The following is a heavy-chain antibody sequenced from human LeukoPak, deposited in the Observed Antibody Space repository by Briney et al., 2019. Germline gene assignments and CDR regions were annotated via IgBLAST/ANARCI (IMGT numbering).Heavy chain of an antibody. Sequence: SETLSLTCTVSGDSISSGGYYWNWIRQHPGKGLEWIGNIYYSGSTYYNPSLKSRVTISIDTSKNQFSLKLSSVTAADTAVYYCARVPTLLETTVATYYFDYWGQGALVTVSS. CDR3: ARVPTLLETTVATYYFDY. V-gene: IGHV4-31*03. CDR1: GDSISSGGYY. D-gene: IGHD4-23*01. J-gene: IGHJ4*02. CDR2: IYYSGST.